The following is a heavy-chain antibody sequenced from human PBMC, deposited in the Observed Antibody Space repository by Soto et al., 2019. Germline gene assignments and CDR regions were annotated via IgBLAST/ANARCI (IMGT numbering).Heavy chain of an antibody. CDR3: ARVSGSYYYGMDV. Sequence: QVQLQESGPGLVKPSGPRSLTCAVPGGSISSSNGWSWVGQPPGRGLEWIGEIYHSGSTNYNPSLKSRVTISVDKSKNQFSLKLSSVTAADTAVYYCARVSGSYYYGMDVWGQGTTVTVSS. V-gene: IGHV4-4*02. CDR1: GGSISSSNG. CDR2: IYHSGST. D-gene: IGHD1-26*01. J-gene: IGHJ6*02.